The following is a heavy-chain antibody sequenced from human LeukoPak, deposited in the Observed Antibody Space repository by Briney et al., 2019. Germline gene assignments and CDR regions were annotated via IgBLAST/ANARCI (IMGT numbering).Heavy chain of an antibody. CDR1: GGSISSGDYY. CDR2: IYYSGST. D-gene: IGHD2-2*01. V-gene: IGHV4-30-4*01. J-gene: IGHJ6*03. Sequence: SETLSLTCTVSGGSISSGDYYWSWIRQPPGKGLEWIGYIYYSGSTYYNPSLKSRVTMSVDTSKNQFSLKLSSVTAADTAVYYCARETGVVVPAAHDYYYYYMDVWGKGATVTVSS. CDR3: ARETGVVVPAAHDYYYYYMDV.